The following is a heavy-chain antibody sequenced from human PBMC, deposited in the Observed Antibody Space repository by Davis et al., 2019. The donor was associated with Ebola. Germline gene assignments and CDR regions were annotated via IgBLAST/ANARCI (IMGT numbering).Heavy chain of an antibody. CDR1: GYTFTKYG. V-gene: IGHV7-4-1*02. J-gene: IGHJ6*02. CDR2: ISTDTGNP. D-gene: IGHD6-6*01. Sequence: ASVKVSCKASGYTFTKYGMSWVRQAPGQGLEWMGWISTDTGNPTYAQGFTGRFVFSLDTSVSTAYLQISSLKAEDTAVYYCAREPTSSSPEVGGMDVWGQGTTVTVSS. CDR3: AREPTSSSPEVGGMDV.